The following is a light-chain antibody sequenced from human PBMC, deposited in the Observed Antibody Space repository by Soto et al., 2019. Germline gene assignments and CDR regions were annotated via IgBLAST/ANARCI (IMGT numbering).Light chain of an antibody. CDR2: WAS. CDR1: QNILYNSISKNY. V-gene: IGKV4-1*01. CDR3: QQYYSTPPT. J-gene: IGKJ1*01. Sequence: DIVMTQSPDSLAVSLGERATINCKSSQNILYNSISKNYLAWYQQKPGQPPKLLIYWASTRESGVPDRFSGSGSGTEFTLTISSLQAEDVAVYYCQQYYSTPPTFGQGTKVEIK.